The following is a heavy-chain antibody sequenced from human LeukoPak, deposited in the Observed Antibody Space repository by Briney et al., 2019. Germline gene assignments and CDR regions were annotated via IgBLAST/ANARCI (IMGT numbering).Heavy chain of an antibody. V-gene: IGHV1-2*06. Sequence: ASVKVSCKASGYTFTGYYLHWVRQAPGQGLEWMGRINANHGGTNYAQQFQGRVTMTRDTSISTAYMELSRLRSDDAAVYYCARHRDFDSTGYYYPLFDYWGQGTLVTVSS. D-gene: IGHD3-22*01. CDR2: INANHGGT. CDR3: ARHRDFDSTGYYYPLFDY. J-gene: IGHJ4*02. CDR1: GYTFTGYY.